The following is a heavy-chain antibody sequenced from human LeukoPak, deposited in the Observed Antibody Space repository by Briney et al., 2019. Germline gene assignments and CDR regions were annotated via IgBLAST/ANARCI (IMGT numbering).Heavy chain of an antibody. Sequence: PGGSLRLSCAASGFNFSVAAMTGVRQAPGKGLEWVSLIGASGESTYYADSVKGRFTISRDNSKNTLSLQMNSLRVEDTAMYFCAKDIQLSTWGLGTMVTVSS. D-gene: IGHD5-24*01. J-gene: IGHJ3*01. V-gene: IGHV3-23*01. CDR3: AKDIQLST. CDR2: IGASGEST. CDR1: GFNFSVAA.